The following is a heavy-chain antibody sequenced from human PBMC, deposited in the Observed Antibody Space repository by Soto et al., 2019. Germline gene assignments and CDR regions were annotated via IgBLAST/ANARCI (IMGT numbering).Heavy chain of an antibody. CDR1: GGSISSGGYY. J-gene: IGHJ4*02. V-gene: IGHV4-31*03. D-gene: IGHD2-8*01. CDR3: AREGCTNGVCYFDY. Sequence: KPSETLSLTCTVSGGSISSGGYYWSWIRQHPGKGLEWIGYIYYSGSTYYNPSLKSRVTISVDTSKNQFSLKLSSVTAADTAVYYCAREGCTNGVCYFDYWGQGTLVTVSS. CDR2: IYYSGST.